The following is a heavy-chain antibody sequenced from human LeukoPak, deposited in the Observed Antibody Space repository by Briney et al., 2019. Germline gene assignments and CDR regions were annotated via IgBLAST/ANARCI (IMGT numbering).Heavy chain of an antibody. CDR3: VRDTAAAGDY. CDR1: GFTFSSYS. J-gene: IGHJ4*02. CDR2: ISSRNSYI. V-gene: IGHV3-21*01. D-gene: IGHD6-13*01. Sequence: GGSLRLSCAASGFTFSSYSTNWVRQPPGKGLEWVSSISSRNSYIYYADSVKGRFTISRENAKNSLYLQMNSLRAEDTAVYYCVRDTAAAGDYWGQGTLVTVSS.